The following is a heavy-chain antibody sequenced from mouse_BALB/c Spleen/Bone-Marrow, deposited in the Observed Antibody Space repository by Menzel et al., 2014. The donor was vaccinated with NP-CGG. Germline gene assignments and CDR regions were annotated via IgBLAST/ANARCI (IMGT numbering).Heavy chain of an antibody. J-gene: IGHJ2*01. CDR1: GYAFSSSW. V-gene: IGHV1-82*01. CDR3: ARDYYGSSYDY. D-gene: IGHD1-1*01. CDR2: IYPEDGDT. Sequence: VKLMESGPELVKPGASVKISCKASGYAFSSSWMNWVKQRPGQGLEWIGRIYPEDGDTNYNGKFKGKATLTADKSSSTAYMQLSSLTSVDSAVYFCARDYYGSSYDYWGQGTTLTVSS.